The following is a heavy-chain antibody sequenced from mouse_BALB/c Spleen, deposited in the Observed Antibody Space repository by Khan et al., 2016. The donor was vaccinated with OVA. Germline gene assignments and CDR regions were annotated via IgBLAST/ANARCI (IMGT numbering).Heavy chain of an antibody. V-gene: IGHV3-2*02. CDR2: ISYSGST. CDR1: GYSITSNYA. Sequence: EVQRQGSGPGLVKPSQSLSLTCTVTGYSITSNYAWNWIRQFPGNKLEWMGYISYSGSTNYNPSLKSRISITRDTSKNQFFLQLNSVTTEDTATYYCARGKYYGYAMDYWGQGTSITVSS. D-gene: IGHD1-1*01. CDR3: ARGKYYGYAMDY. J-gene: IGHJ4*01.